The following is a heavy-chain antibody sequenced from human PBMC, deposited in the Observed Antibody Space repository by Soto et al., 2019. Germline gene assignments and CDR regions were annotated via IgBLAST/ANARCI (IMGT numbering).Heavy chain of an antibody. CDR2: IYYSGST. Sequence: PSETLSLTCTVSGGSISSGGYYWSWIRQHPGKGLEWIGYIYYSGSTYYNPSLKSRVTISVDTSKNQFSLKLSSVTAADTAVYYCARGPNYYFWSGYLANYYYYYGMDVWGQGTTVTVSS. D-gene: IGHD3-3*01. CDR1: GGSISSGGYY. V-gene: IGHV4-31*03. J-gene: IGHJ6*02. CDR3: ARGPNYYFWSGYLANYYYYYGMDV.